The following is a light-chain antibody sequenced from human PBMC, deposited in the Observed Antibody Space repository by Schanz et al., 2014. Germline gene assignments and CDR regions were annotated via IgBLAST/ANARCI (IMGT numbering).Light chain of an antibody. CDR1: SSDVGGYNC. J-gene: IGLJ3*02. Sequence: QSALTQPPSASGSPGQSVTISCTGTSSDVGGYNCVSWYQQHPGKAPKLMIYEVSKRPSGVPDRFSGSKSGNTASLTVSGLQAEDEADYYCSSYTSTSTRRLFGGGTKLTVL. V-gene: IGLV2-8*01. CDR2: EVS. CDR3: SSYTSTSTRRL.